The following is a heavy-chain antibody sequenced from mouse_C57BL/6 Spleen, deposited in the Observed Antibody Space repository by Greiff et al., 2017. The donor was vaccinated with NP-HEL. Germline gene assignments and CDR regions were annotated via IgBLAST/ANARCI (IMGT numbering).Heavy chain of an antibody. CDR3: ARSHSNYVAMDY. V-gene: IGHV1-80*01. Sequence: VQLQQSGAELVKPGASVKISCKASGYAFSSYWMNWVKQRPGKGLEWIGQIYPGDGDTNYNGKFKGKATLTADKSSSTAYMQLSSLTSEDSAVYFCARSHSNYVAMDYWGQGTSVTVSS. J-gene: IGHJ4*01. D-gene: IGHD2-5*01. CDR1: GYAFSSYW. CDR2: IYPGDGDT.